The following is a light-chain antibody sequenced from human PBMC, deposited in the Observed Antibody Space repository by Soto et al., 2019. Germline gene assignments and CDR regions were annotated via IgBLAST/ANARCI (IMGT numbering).Light chain of an antibody. V-gene: IGKV3-20*01. J-gene: IGKJ4*01. Sequence: EIVLTQSPGTLSLSPGERATLSCRASQSVSSNYLAWYQPKLGQAPRLLLYGASSRATGIPDRFSGRGSWTHLPLTISRLEPEVFAVYYCQQYGDSPRVTFRGGTKVEIK. CDR3: QQYGDSPRVT. CDR1: QSVSSNY. CDR2: GAS.